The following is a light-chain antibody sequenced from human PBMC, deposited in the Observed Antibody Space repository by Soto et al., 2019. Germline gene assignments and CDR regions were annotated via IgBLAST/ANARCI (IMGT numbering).Light chain of an antibody. CDR3: HQYANSPRT. V-gene: IGKV3-20*01. Sequence: EIVLTQSPGTLSLSPGERATFSCRASQSVGKNFLAWYQQKPGQAPRFVIYGASSRATGITDRFSGSGSGTDFTLTISRLEPEDFAVYYCHQYANSPRTFGQGTKVEIK. CDR1: QSVGKNF. CDR2: GAS. J-gene: IGKJ1*01.